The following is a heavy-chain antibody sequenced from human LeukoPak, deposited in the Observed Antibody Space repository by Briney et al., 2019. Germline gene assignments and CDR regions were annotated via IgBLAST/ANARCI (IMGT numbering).Heavy chain of an antibody. CDR1: GFIFSSYA. V-gene: IGHV3-23*01. J-gene: IGHJ3*01. Sequence: GGSLRLSCAGSGFIFSSYAMSWVRQAPGKGLEWVSGVSSRGDSTYYADSVRGRFTISRDNSKNTLYLQVNSLRAGDTALYYCAKSRNGYILNAFDVWGQGTSVTASS. CDR3: AKSRNGYILNAFDV. CDR2: VSSRGDST. D-gene: IGHD5-18*01.